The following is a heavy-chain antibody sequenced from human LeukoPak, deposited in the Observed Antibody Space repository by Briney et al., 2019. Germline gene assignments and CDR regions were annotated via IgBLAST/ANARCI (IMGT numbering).Heavy chain of an antibody. V-gene: IGHV4-31*03. D-gene: IGHD5-24*01. CDR2: IYYSGST. Sequence: SETLSLTCTVSGGSISSSSYYWGWIRQPPGKGLEWIGYIYYSGSTYYNPSLKSRVTISVDTSKNQFSLKLSSVTAADTAVYYCAGAGRDGYPGGAFDIWGQGTMVTVSS. CDR3: AGAGRDGYPGGAFDI. CDR1: GGSISSSSYY. J-gene: IGHJ3*02.